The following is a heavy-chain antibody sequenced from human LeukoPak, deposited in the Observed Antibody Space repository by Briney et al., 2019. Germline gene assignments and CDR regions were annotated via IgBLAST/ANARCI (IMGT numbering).Heavy chain of an antibody. CDR1: GFTFSDYY. V-gene: IGHV3-11*04. J-gene: IGHJ3*02. CDR3: ASNVVVPAANAFDI. CDR2: ISSSGSTI. Sequence: SGGSLRLSCAASGFTFSDYYMSWIRQAPGKGLEWVSYISSSGSTIYYADSVKGRFTISRDNSKNTLYLQMNSLRAEDTAVYYCASNVVVPAANAFDIWGQGTMVTVSS. D-gene: IGHD2-2*01.